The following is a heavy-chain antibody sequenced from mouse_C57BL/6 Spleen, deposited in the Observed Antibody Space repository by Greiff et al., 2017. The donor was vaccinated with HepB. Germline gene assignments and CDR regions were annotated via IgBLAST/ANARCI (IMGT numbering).Heavy chain of an antibody. CDR1: GYTFTSYW. V-gene: IGHV1-64*01. Sequence: QVHVKQPGAELVKPGASVKLSCKASGYTFTSYWMHWVKQRPGQGLEWIGMIHPNSGSTNYNEKFKSKATLTVDKSSSTAYMQLSSLTSEDSAVYYCVYGYDESWFAYWGQGTLVTVSA. CDR2: IHPNSGST. J-gene: IGHJ3*01. D-gene: IGHD2-2*01. CDR3: VYGYDESWFAY.